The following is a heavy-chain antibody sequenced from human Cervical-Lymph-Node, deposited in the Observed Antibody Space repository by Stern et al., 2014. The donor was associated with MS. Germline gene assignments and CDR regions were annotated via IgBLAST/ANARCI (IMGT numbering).Heavy chain of an antibody. V-gene: IGHV1-46*01. CDR2: INPSGGST. Sequence: VQLVESGAEVKKPGASVKVSCKASGYTFTSYYMHWVRQPPGQGLEWMGIINPSGGSTSYAQKFQGRVTMTRDTSTSTVYMELSSLRSEDTAVYYCARGWDVLRYFDWLLNYWGQGTLVTVSS. CDR3: ARGWDVLRYFDWLLNY. D-gene: IGHD3-9*01. CDR1: GYTFTSYY. J-gene: IGHJ4*02.